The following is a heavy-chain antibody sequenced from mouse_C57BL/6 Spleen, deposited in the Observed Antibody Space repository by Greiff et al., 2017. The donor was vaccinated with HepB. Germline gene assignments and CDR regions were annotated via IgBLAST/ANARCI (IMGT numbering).Heavy chain of an antibody. CDR3: TTGAWFAY. V-gene: IGHV6-3*01. CDR1: GFTFSNYW. Sequence: MLVESGGGLVQPGGSMKLSCVASGFTFSNYWMNWVRQSPEKGLEWVAQIRLKSDNYATHYAESVKGRFTISRDDSKSSVYLQMNNLRAEDTGIYYCTTGAWFAYWGQGTLVTVSA. CDR2: IRLKSDNYAT. J-gene: IGHJ3*01. D-gene: IGHD1-1*02.